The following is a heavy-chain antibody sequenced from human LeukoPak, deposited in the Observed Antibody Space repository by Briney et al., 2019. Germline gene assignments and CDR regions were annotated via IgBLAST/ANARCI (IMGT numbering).Heavy chain of an antibody. V-gene: IGHV3-30-3*01. CDR2: ISYDGSNK. J-gene: IGHJ4*02. CDR1: GFTFSSYA. D-gene: IGHD4-17*01. CDR3: ARERGDGALG. Sequence: PGGSLRLSCAASGFTFSSYAMHWVRQAPGKGLEWVAVISYDGSNKYYVDSVKGRFTISRDNSKNTLYLQMNSLRAEDTAVYYCARERGDGALGWGQGTLVTVSS.